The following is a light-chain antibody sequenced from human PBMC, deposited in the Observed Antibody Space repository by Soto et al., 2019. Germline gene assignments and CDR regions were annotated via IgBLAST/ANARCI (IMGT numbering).Light chain of an antibody. Sequence: EIVMTQSPATLSVSPGERATLSCRASQCVSSNLAWYQQKPGQAPRLLIYGASTRATGIPARFSGSGSGTEFTLTISSLQSEDFAVYYCQQYNNWPQTFGGGTKVEIK. V-gene: IGKV3-15*01. CDR2: GAS. CDR1: QCVSSN. J-gene: IGKJ4*01. CDR3: QQYNNWPQT.